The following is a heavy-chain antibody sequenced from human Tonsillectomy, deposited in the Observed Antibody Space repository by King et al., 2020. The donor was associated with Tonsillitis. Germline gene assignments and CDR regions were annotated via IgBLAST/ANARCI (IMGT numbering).Heavy chain of an antibody. J-gene: IGHJ4*02. CDR3: ANAFQIYDFWSGSSDY. V-gene: IGHV3-23*04. CDR2: ISGSGGST. D-gene: IGHD3-3*01. CDR1: GFTFSSYA. Sequence: VQLVESGGGLVQPGGSLRLSCAASGFTFSSYAMSWVRQAPGKGLEWVSAISGSGGSTYYADSVKGRFTISRDNSKNTLYLQMNSLRAEDTAVYYCANAFQIYDFWSGSSDYWGQGTLVTVSS.